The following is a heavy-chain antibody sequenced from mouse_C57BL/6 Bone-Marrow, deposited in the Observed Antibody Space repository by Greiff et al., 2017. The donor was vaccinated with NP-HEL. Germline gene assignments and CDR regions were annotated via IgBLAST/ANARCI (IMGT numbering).Heavy chain of an antibody. V-gene: IGHV5-12*01. J-gene: IGHJ2*01. D-gene: IGHD1-1*01. CDR1: GFTFSDYY. Sequence: EVKLVESGGGLVQPGGSLKLSCAASGFTFSDYYMYWVRQTPEKRLEWVAYISNGGGSTYYPDTVKGRFTISRDNAKNTLYLQMSRLKSEDTAMYYCARQGLLRSWYFDYWGQGTTLTVSS. CDR2: ISNGGGST. CDR3: ARQGLLRSWYFDY.